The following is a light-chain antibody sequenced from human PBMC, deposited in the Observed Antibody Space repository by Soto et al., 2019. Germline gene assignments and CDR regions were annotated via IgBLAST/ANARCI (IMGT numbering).Light chain of an antibody. J-gene: IGKJ2*01. CDR1: QSVSSK. CDR3: LQYNDWPFT. CDR2: GAF. V-gene: IGKV3-15*01. Sequence: EIVMPQSPATLSVSPGEGATLSCKASQSVSSKLAWYKQKPGQAPRVLIYGAFTRATGIPARFSGSGSGTEFTLTISSLQSEDFAVYYCLQYNDWPFTFGHGTKLEIK.